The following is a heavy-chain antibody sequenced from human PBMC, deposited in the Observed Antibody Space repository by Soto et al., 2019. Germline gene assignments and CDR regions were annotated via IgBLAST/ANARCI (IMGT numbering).Heavy chain of an antibody. CDR2: ISGRNGST. CDR3: AKGFSIVFKAPMDV. V-gene: IGHV3-23*01. Sequence: PGGSLRLSCAVSGFTFSNYALIWVRQSPCKGLEWVSVISGRNGSTYYADSVKGRFTISRDNSKNTLCLQMNSLRAEDTAIYYCAKGFSIVFKAPMDVWGPGTTVTVSS. CDR1: GFTFSNYA. D-gene: IGHD3-9*01. J-gene: IGHJ6*02.